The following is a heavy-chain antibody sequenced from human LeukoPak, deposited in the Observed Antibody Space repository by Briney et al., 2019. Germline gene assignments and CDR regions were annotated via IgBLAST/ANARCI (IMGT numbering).Heavy chain of an antibody. CDR2: MNPNSGNT. Sequence: ASVKVSCKASGYTFTSYDINWVRQATGQGLEWMGWMNPNSGNTGYAQKFQGRVIMTRNTSISTAYMELSSLRSEDTAVYYCARVRGGWYDYYYYYYMDVWGKGTTVTVSS. CDR3: ARVRGGWYDYYYYYYMDV. J-gene: IGHJ6*03. CDR1: GYTFTSYD. V-gene: IGHV1-8*01. D-gene: IGHD6-19*01.